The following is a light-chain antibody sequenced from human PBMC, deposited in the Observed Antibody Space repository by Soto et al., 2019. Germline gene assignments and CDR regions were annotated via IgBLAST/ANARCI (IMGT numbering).Light chain of an antibody. CDR3: ETWDNSLSAVV. CDR2: DNN. Sequence: QSVLTQPPSVSAAPGQKVTISCSGSSSNIESHYVSWYQQLPGTAPKLLIYDNNKRPSGIPDRFSGSRSGTSATLGITGLQTGDEADYYCETWDNSLSAVVFGGGTKLTVL. J-gene: IGLJ2*01. CDR1: SSNIESHY. V-gene: IGLV1-51*01.